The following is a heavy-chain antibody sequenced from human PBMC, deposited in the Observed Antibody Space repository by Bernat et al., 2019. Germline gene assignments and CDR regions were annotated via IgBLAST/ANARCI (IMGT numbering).Heavy chain of an antibody. V-gene: IGHV3-73*01. Sequence: EVQLVESGGGLVQPGGSLKLSCAASGFTFSGSAMHWVRQASGKGLGWVGRIRSKANSYATAYAASVKGRFTISRDDSKNTAYLQMNSLKTEDTAVYYCTGGSLYYFDYWGQGTLVTVSS. CDR1: GFTFSGSA. CDR2: IRSKANSYAT. J-gene: IGHJ4*02. CDR3: TGGSLYYFDY. D-gene: IGHD3-16*01.